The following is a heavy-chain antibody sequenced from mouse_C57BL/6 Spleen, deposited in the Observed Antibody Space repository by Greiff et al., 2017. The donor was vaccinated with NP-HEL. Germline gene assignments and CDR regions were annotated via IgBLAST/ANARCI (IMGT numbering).Heavy chain of an antibody. V-gene: IGHV1-39*01. Sequence: EVKLMESGPELVKPGASVKISCKASGYSFTDYNMNWVKQSNGKSLEWIGVINPNYGTTSYNQKFKGKATLTVDQSSSTAYMQLNSLTSEDSAVYYCARYGGLRGSFAYWGQGTLVTVSA. CDR1: GYSFTDYN. CDR2: INPNYGTT. J-gene: IGHJ3*01. CDR3: ARYGGLRGSFAY. D-gene: IGHD1-1*02.